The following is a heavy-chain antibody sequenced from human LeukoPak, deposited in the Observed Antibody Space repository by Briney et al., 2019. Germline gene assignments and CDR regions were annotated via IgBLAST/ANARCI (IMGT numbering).Heavy chain of an antibody. CDR3: ARENYGDSTGGRFQH. Sequence: QSGGSLRLSCAASGFTFTSYAVSWFRQAPGKGLEWVPVISGSGGSTYYADSVKGRFTISRDNSKNTVYLQMNSLRAEDTAVYYCARENYGDSTGGRFQHWGQGTLVTVSS. V-gene: IGHV3-23*01. J-gene: IGHJ1*01. CDR2: ISGSGGST. D-gene: IGHD4-17*01. CDR1: GFTFTSYA.